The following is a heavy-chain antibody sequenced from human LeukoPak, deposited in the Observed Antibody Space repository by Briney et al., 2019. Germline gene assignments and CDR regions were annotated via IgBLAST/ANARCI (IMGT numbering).Heavy chain of an antibody. CDR2: ISRSATTI. CDR3: AKDQSSGWPHYFDY. CDR1: GFTFSSYE. Sequence: AGGSLRLSCAASGFTFSSYEMNWVRQAPGKGLEWVSSISRSATTIYYADSVKGRFTISRDNSRNTLYLQMNSLRADDTAVYYCAKDQSSGWPHYFDYWGQGTLVTVSS. V-gene: IGHV3-48*03. D-gene: IGHD6-19*01. J-gene: IGHJ4*02.